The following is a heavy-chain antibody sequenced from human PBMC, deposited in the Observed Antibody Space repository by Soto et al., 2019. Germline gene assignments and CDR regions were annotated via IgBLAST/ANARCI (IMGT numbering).Heavy chain of an antibody. CDR2: IYYSGST. Sequence: SETLSLTCAVSGGSISSSNWWSWIRQHPGKGLEWIGYIYYSGSTYYNPSLKSRVTISVDTSKNQFSLKLSSVTAADPAVYYCGRHHIWFGGLLYFDYGGQGPLVAVSS. J-gene: IGHJ4*02. CDR3: GRHHIWFGGLLYFDY. D-gene: IGHD3-10*01. CDR1: GGSISSSNW. V-gene: IGHV4-31*11.